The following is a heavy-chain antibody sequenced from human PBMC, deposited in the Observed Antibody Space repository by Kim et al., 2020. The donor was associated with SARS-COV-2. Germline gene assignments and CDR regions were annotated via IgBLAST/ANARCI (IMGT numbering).Heavy chain of an antibody. Sequence: SETLSLTCTVSGGSISSYYWSWIRQPPGKGLEWIGYIYYSGSTNYNPSLKSRVTISVDTSKNQCSLKLSSVTAADTAVYYCARSGDSSGYPYWYFDLWGRGTLVTVSS. CDR1: GGSISSYY. V-gene: IGHV4-59*01. CDR2: IYYSGST. CDR3: ARSGDSSGYPYWYFDL. D-gene: IGHD3-22*01. J-gene: IGHJ2*01.